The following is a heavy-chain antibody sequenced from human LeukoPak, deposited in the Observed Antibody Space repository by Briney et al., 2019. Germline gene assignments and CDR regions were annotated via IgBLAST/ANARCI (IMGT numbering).Heavy chain of an antibody. CDR3: TRPYYYGSGSYYRCDY. CDR2: IRSKANSYAT. J-gene: IGHJ4*02. D-gene: IGHD3-10*01. V-gene: IGHV3-73*01. CDR1: GFTFSGSA. Sequence: GGSLKLSCAASGFTFSGSAMHWVRQSSGKGLEWVGRIRSKANSYATAYAASVKGRFTISRDDSKNTAYLQMNSLKTEDTAVYDCTRPYYYGSGSYYRCDYWGQGTLVTVSS.